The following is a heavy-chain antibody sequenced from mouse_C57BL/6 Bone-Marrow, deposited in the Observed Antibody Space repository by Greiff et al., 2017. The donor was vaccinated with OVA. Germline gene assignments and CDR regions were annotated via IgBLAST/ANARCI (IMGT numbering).Heavy chain of an antibody. Sequence: QVQLKQSGAELMKPGASVKLSCKATGYTFTGYWIEWVKQRPGHGLEWIGEILPGSGRTTYNEKFKCKATFTADTSSNTAYMQLSSLTTEDSAIYDCAGRLRFWYFDVWGTGTTVTVSS. D-gene: IGHD1-1*01. J-gene: IGHJ1*03. CDR3: AGRLRFWYFDV. CDR1: GYTFTGYW. CDR2: ILPGSGRT. V-gene: IGHV1-9*01.